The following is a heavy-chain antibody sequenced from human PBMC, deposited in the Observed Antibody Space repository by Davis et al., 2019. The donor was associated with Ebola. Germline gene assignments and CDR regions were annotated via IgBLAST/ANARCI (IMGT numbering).Heavy chain of an antibody. D-gene: IGHD2/OR15-2a*01. J-gene: IGHJ4*02. V-gene: IGHV4-38-2*02. Sequence: PSETLSLTCAVFGFSISSGHYWGWIRQPPGKGLQWIGSVYQSGTTYSNPSLKSRVTMSVDTSENQFSLELSSVTAADTAVYYCARDRNSYFDYWGQGILVTVSS. CDR3: ARDRNSYFDY. CDR1: GFSISSGHY. CDR2: VYQSGTT.